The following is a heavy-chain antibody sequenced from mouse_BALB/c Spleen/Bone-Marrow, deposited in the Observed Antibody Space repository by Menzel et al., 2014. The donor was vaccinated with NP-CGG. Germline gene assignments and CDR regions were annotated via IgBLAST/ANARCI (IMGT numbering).Heavy chain of an antibody. CDR3: ARVRLLRMRGLDY. Sequence: VQLQQSGAELVKPGASVKLSCTASGFNIKDTYMHWVKQRPEQGLEWIGRIDPANGNTKYDPKFQGKAPITADTSSNKAYLQLSSLTSDDTAVYYGARVRLLRMRGLDYWGLGTPLTVSS. J-gene: IGHJ2*01. V-gene: IGHV14-3*02. D-gene: IGHD1-1*01. CDR1: GFNIKDTY. CDR2: IDPANGNT.